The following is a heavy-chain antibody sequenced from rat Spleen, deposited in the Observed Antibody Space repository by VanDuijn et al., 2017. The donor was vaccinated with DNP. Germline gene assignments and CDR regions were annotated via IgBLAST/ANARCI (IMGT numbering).Heavy chain of an antibody. V-gene: IGHV1-43*01. CDR3: ARRAPTRDYAMDA. D-gene: IGHD1-4*01. Sequence: QVQLQQSGAELARPGSSVKISCKASGYTFTSYYIGWIKQTTGQGLDYIGFINTGSGGTNYNEKFKGKATLTVDKSSSTAFMQLSSLTPDDSAVYYCARRAPTRDYAMDAWGQGTSVTVSS. CDR2: INTGSGGT. J-gene: IGHJ4*01. CDR1: GYTFTSYY.